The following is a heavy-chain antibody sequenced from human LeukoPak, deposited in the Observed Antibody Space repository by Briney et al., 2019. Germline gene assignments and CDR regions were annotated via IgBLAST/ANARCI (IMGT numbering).Heavy chain of an antibody. CDR1: GGSISSYY. D-gene: IGHD1-26*01. J-gene: IGHJ4*02. CDR3: ARHGGSYSFDY. CDR2: IYYSGST. V-gene: IGHV4-59*08. Sequence: SETLSLTCTVSGGSISSYYWSWIRQPPGKGLEWIGYIYYSGSTNYNPSLKSRVTISVDTSKNQYTLKLSSVTAADTAVYYCARHGGSYSFDYWGQGALVTVSS.